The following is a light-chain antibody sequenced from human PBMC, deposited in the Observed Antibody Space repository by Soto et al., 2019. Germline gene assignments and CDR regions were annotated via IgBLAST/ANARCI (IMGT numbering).Light chain of an antibody. Sequence: DIQMTQSPSSLSASVGDRVTITCRASQSISNYLNWYQQKPGKATKLLIYVASSLQSGVPSRFSGSGSGTDFTLTISSLQPEDFATYYCQQSYSIPPWTFGQGTKEEIK. V-gene: IGKV1-39*01. J-gene: IGKJ1*01. CDR3: QQSYSIPPWT. CDR2: VAS. CDR1: QSISNY.